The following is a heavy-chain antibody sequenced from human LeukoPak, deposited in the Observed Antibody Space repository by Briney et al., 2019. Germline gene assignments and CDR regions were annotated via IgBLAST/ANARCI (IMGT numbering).Heavy chain of an antibody. J-gene: IGHJ3*02. CDR1: GGSFSGYY. V-gene: IGHV4-34*01. D-gene: IGHD3-10*01. CDR3: ARRIREMNDAFDI. CDR2: INHSGST. Sequence: SETLSLTCAVYGGSFSGYYWSWIRQPPGKGLEWIGEINHSGSTNYNPSLKSRVTISVDTSKNQFSLKLSSVTAADTAVYYCARRIREMNDAFDIWGQGTMVTVSS.